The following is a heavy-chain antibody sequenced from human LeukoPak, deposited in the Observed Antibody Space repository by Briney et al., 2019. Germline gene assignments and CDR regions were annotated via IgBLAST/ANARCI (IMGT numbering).Heavy chain of an antibody. V-gene: IGHV4-59*01. Sequence: PSETLSLTCTVSGGSISSYYWSRIRQPPGKGLEWIGYIYYSGSTNYNPSLKSRVTISVDTSKNQFSLKLSSVTAADTAVYYCARTPTAYYFDYWGQGTLVTVSS. CDR3: ARTPTAYYFDY. J-gene: IGHJ4*02. CDR1: GGSISSYY. D-gene: IGHD2-15*01. CDR2: IYYSGST.